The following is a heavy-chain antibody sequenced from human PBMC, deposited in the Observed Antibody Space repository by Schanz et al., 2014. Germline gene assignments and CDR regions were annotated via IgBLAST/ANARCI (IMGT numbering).Heavy chain of an antibody. D-gene: IGHD6-6*01. CDR3: ARAGQDFEYSSLSPIWYFDL. Sequence: QVQLMQSGAEVKKPGASVKVSCKASGYTFTGYSMHWVRQAPGQGLEWMGWINPNSGGTNYAQKFQGRVTMTRDTSISTAYMELSRLRSDDTAVYYCARAGQDFEYSSLSPIWYFDLWGRGTLVTVSS. CDR1: GYTFTGYS. CDR2: INPNSGGT. J-gene: IGHJ2*01. V-gene: IGHV1-2*02.